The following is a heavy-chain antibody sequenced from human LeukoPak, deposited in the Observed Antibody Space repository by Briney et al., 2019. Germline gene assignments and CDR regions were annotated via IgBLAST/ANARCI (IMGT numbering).Heavy chain of an antibody. V-gene: IGHV1-24*01. Sequence: ASVKVSFTVSVSILSELSLYWVRQAPGKGLEWMGGFDVIDSETFYAQKFQGRVTMTEDSSTDTAYMELRSLTSDDTALYYCAAGRPYSLLDYWGQGTLVTVSP. CDR1: VSILSELS. CDR2: FDVIDSET. J-gene: IGHJ4*02. CDR3: AAGRPYSLLDY. D-gene: IGHD5-18*01.